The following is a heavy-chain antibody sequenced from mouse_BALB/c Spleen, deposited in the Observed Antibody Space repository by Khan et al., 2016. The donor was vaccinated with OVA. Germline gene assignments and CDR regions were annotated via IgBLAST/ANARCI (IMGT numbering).Heavy chain of an antibody. CDR1: GYSITSGYF. Sequence: EVQLQESGPGLVKPSQSLSLTCSVTGYSITSGYFWNWIRQFPGNKLEWMGYIRYVGDYNYNPSLKNRISIIRDTSKNQFFLRLNSVTPEDTATYYCARGGSSGPAWFTSWGQGTLLTVSA. CDR2: IRYVGDY. CDR3: ARGGSSGPAWFTS. D-gene: IGHD3-1*01. V-gene: IGHV3-6*02. J-gene: IGHJ3*01.